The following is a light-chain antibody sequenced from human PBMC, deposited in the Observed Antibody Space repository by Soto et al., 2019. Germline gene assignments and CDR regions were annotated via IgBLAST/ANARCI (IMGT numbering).Light chain of an antibody. J-gene: IGKJ2*01. CDR1: QSVSSY. Sequence: EIVLTQSPATLSLSPGERATLSCRASQSVSSYLAWYQQKPGQAPRLLIYDASNRATGIPARFSGSWSGTDFTLPISSLEAEDYAVYYCQQRSNLRPSFGQGTKLEI. CDR2: DAS. V-gene: IGKV3-11*01. CDR3: QQRSNLRPS.